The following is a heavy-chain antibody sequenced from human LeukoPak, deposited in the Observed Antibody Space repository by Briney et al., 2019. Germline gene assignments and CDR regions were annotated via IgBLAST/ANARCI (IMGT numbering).Heavy chain of an antibody. J-gene: IGHJ4*02. D-gene: IGHD6-13*01. Sequence: SETLSLTCTVSGGSISSGGYYWSWIRQPPGKGLEWIGYIYYSGSTNYNPSLKSRVTISVDTSKNQFSLKLSSVTAADTAVYYCAIAAGYSSSWYPYWGQGTLVTVSS. CDR2: IYYSGST. CDR3: AIAAGYSSSWYPY. CDR1: GGSISSGGYY. V-gene: IGHV4-61*08.